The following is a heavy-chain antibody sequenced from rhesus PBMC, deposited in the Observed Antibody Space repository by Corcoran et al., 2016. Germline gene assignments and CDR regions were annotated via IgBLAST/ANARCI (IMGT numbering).Heavy chain of an antibody. D-gene: IGHD1-44*02. J-gene: IGHJ4*01. CDR1: GASISSHW. CDR2: INGNSGNT. V-gene: IGHV4-80*01. Sequence: QVQLQESGPGLVKPSETLSLTCDVSGASISSHWWSWVRQPPGKGLEWIGEINGNSGNTYSNPSLKSRLYISKDASKNQFSLKLSSVTAADTAVYYCARESGEGYWGQGVLVTVSS. CDR3: ARESGEGY.